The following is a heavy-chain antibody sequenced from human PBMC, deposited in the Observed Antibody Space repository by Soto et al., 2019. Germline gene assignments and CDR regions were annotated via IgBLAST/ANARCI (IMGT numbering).Heavy chain of an antibody. D-gene: IGHD5-12*01. J-gene: IGHJ5*02. V-gene: IGHV4-59*01. CDR3: ARARGYSGYVQYNWFDT. CDR1: GGSISSYY. CDR2: IYYSGST. Sequence: PSETLSLTCTVSGGSISSYYWSWIRQPPGKGLEWIGYIYYSGSTNYNPSLKSRVTISVDTSKNQFSLKLSSVTAADTAVYYCARARGYSGYVQYNWFDTWGQGTLVTVSS.